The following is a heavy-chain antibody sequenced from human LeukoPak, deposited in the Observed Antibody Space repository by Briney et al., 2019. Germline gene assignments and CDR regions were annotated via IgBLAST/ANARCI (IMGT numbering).Heavy chain of an antibody. CDR3: ARFKVGRNTTQKNAFDI. CDR1: GFAFRNYV. Sequence: GGSLRLSCAASGFAFRNYVMHWARQAPGKGLEWVAVISFDSTKEYYANSVKGRFIVARDNPKATLHLQMHSLRPDDTAIYYCARFKVGRNTTQKNAFDIWGRGTLVTVSS. CDR2: ISFDSTKE. J-gene: IGHJ3*02. D-gene: IGHD1-26*01. V-gene: IGHV3-30*01.